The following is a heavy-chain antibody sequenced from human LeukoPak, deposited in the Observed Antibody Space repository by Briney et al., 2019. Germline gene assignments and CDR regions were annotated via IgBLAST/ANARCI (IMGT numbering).Heavy chain of an antibody. CDR2: ISYNGGNK. D-gene: IGHD3-22*01. CDR1: GLTFSIID. V-gene: IGHV3-30*18. Sequence: PGGSRSLSCAPSGLTFSIIDIHWVRQAPDKGLEWVVVISYNGGNKYYADYVKGRFAIATDNSNNAMYLQMNSLRAEETDVYYCAKGTHYYDSSGYWGAFDIWGQGTMVTVSS. CDR3: AKGTHYYDSSGYWGAFDI. J-gene: IGHJ3*02.